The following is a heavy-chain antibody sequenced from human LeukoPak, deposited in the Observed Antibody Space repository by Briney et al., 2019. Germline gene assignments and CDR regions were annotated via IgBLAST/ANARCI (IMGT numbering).Heavy chain of an antibody. Sequence: GGSLRLSCAASGFTFSSYAMSWVRQAPGKGLEWVSAISGSGGSTYYADSVKGRFTISRDNSKNTLYLQMNSLRAEDTAVYYCAKAKEYYYDSNNWFDPWGQGTLVTVSS. V-gene: IGHV3-23*01. CDR2: ISGSGGST. CDR1: GFTFSSYA. D-gene: IGHD3-22*01. CDR3: AKAKEYYYDSNNWFDP. J-gene: IGHJ5*02.